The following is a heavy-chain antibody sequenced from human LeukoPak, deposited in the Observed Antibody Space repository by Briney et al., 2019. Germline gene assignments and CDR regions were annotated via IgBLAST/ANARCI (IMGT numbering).Heavy chain of an antibody. J-gene: IGHJ3*01. Sequence: GGSLRLSCAASGFTFSSYAMSWVRQAPGEGLEWVSAISGSGGSTYYADSVKGRFTISRDNSKNTLYLQMNSLRAEDTAVYYCAKDPVLMPQGAFDVWGQGTMVTVSS. D-gene: IGHD2-8*01. CDR2: ISGSGGST. CDR1: GFTFSSYA. CDR3: AKDPVLMPQGAFDV. V-gene: IGHV3-23*01.